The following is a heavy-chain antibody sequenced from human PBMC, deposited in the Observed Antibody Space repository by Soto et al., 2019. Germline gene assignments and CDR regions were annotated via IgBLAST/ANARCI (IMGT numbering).Heavy chain of an antibody. J-gene: IGHJ5*02. CDR1: GYTFKDYD. CDR3: ARSPSDFWSGTWFDP. CDR2: MNPNSGNT. Sequence: ASVKVSCKASGYTFKDYDINWVRRAPGQGLEWMGWMNPNSGNTAYARKFHDRITMTRSVSARTAFMELSSLTPEDTAVYYCARSPSDFWSGTWFDPWGQGNLVTVSS. D-gene: IGHD3-3*01. V-gene: IGHV1-8*01.